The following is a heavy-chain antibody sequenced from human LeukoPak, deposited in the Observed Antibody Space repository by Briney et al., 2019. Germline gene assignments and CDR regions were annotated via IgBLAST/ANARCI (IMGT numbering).Heavy chain of an antibody. CDR2: INWNGGGT. Sequence: PGGSLRLSCAATGFSFKDYGMHWVRQPPGKCLEWVSAINWNGGGTDYADSVKGRFTISRDNAKNSLYLQLSSLRPEDTALYYCAKHLTATNTYIFFGLDVWGQGTSVTVSS. J-gene: IGHJ6*02. CDR3: AKHLTATNTYIFFGLDV. D-gene: IGHD1-26*01. CDR1: GFSFKDYG. V-gene: IGHV3-9*01.